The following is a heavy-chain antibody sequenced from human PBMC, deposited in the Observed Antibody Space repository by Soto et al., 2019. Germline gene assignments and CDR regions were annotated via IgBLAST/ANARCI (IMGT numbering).Heavy chain of an antibody. D-gene: IGHD3-22*01. V-gene: IGHV1-46*01. CDR1: GYTFSSHY. CDR3: ARDWNYYDSSGYYSDGMDV. CDR2: INPSGDIT. J-gene: IGHJ6*02. Sequence: GASVKVSCKASGYTFSSHYMHWVRQAPGQGLEWMGIINPSGDITSYAQKFQGRVTITRDTSASTAYMELSSLRSEDTAVYYCARDWNYYDSSGYYSDGMDVWGQGTTVTVSS.